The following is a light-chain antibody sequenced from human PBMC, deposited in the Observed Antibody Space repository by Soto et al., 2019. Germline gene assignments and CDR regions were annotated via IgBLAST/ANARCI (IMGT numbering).Light chain of an antibody. J-gene: IGKJ5*01. CDR3: QQYYSYPPT. Sequence: AIRMTQSPSSLSAATGDRVTITCRASQGISNYLAWYQQKPGKAPKLLIYAASTLQSGVPSRFSGSGSGTDFTLTISCLQSEDFATYYCQQYYSYPPTFGRGTRLEIK. V-gene: IGKV1-8*01. CDR2: AAS. CDR1: QGISNY.